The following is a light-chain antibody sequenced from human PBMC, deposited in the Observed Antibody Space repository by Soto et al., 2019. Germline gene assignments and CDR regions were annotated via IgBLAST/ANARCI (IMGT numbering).Light chain of an antibody. J-gene: IGKJ5*01. Sequence: VMTQYTVSLHVKPGPPASISCSYNASIVHSDGIAYFSWFQQRPGRSPRRLIYKVSNRDSGVPARFSGSGSGTDFALKISRVEAEDVGVYYCMQGTHWPITFGQGTRLEI. CDR3: MQGTHWPIT. CDR2: KVS. CDR1: ASIVHSDGIAY. V-gene: IGKV2-30*02.